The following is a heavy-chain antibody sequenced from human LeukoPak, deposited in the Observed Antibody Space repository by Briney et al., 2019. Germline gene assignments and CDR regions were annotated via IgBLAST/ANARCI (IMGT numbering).Heavy chain of an antibody. CDR1: GFTFSNFA. CDR3: ARIGAGSSHDY. J-gene: IGHJ4*02. CDR2: IVGSSST. D-gene: IGHD3-10*01. V-gene: IGHV3-21*01. Sequence: GGSPRLSCAASGFTFSNFAMTWVRQAPGKGLEWVSSIVGSSSTYYADSLKGRFTISRDNAKNSLYLQMNSLRAEDTAVYYCARIGAGSSHDYWGQGTVDTVSS.